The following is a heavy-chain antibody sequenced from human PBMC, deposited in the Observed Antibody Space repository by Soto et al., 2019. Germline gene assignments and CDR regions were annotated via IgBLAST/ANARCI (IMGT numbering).Heavy chain of an antibody. CDR2: ISSSSSYT. J-gene: IGHJ3*02. CDR3: ARETGTTQAFDI. CDR1: GFTFSDYY. Sequence: VGSLRLSCAASGFTFSDYYMSWIRQAPGKGLEWVSYISSSSSYTNYADSVKGRFTISRDNAKNSLYLQMNSLRAEDTAVYYCARETGTTQAFDIWGQGTMVTVSS. V-gene: IGHV3-11*06. D-gene: IGHD1-7*01.